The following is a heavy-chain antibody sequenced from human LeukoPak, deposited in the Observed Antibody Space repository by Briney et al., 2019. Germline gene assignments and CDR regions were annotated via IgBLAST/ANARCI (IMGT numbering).Heavy chain of an antibody. V-gene: IGHV3-21*01. CDR2: ISSSSSRSSYI. Sequence: GGSLRLSCAASGFTFNSYTMNWVRQAPGRGLEWVSSISSSSSRSSYIYYADSVKGRFTISRDNAKNSLYLQMNSLRAEDTAVYYCARARSGDTMIYDYWGQGTLVTVSS. D-gene: IGHD3-22*01. J-gene: IGHJ4*02. CDR1: GFTFNSYT. CDR3: ARARSGDTMIYDY.